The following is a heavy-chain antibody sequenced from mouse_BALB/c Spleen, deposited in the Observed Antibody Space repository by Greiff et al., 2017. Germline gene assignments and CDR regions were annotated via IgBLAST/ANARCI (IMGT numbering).Heavy chain of an antibody. CDR2: IWAGGST. J-gene: IGHJ3*01. Sequence: VQLQESGPGLVAPSQSLSITCTASGFSLTSYGVHWVRQPPGKGLEWLGVIWAGGSTNYNSALMSRLSISKDNSKSQVFLKMNRLQTDDTAMYYCATLLLRFAYWGQGTLVTVSA. CDR3: ATLLLRFAY. V-gene: IGHV2-9*02. CDR1: GFSLTSYG. D-gene: IGHD1-1*01.